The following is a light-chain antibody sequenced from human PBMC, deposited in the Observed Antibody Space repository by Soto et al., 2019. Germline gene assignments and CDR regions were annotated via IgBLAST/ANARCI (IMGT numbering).Light chain of an antibody. CDR2: DAY. CDR1: SSNVGGYNY. J-gene: IGLJ1*01. V-gene: IGLV2-11*01. CDR3: CSFTSSNTHV. Sequence: QSVLTQPRSVSGSPGQSVTISCTGTSSNVGGYNYVSWYQHHPGKAPKLVIYDAYNRPSGVPDRFSGSKSGSTASLTISGLQAEDEADYYCCSFTSSNTHVFGTGTKVTVL.